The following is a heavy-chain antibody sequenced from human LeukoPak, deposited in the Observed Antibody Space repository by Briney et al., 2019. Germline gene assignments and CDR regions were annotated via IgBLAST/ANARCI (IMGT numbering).Heavy chain of an antibody. V-gene: IGHV3-21*01. CDR3: ARDFRNLGYVDY. CDR2: ISSSSSYI. J-gene: IGHJ4*02. D-gene: IGHD1-14*01. Sequence: PGRSLRLSCAASGFTFSSYAMHWVRQAPGKGLEWVSSISSSSSYIYYADSVKGRFTISRDNAKNSLYLQMNSLRAEDTAVYYCARDFRNLGYVDYWGQGTLVTVSS. CDR1: GFTFSSYA.